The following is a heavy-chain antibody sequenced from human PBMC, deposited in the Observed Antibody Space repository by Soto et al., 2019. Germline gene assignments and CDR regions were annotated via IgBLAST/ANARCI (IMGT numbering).Heavy chain of an antibody. CDR3: AKAVTAAGIWSAMDV. Sequence: GGSLRLSCAASGFTFSSCAMSWVRQAPGKGLEWVSVISDNGVYTYYADSVKGRFTISRDNSENTLYLQMNSLRAEDTAVYYCAKAVTAAGIWSAMDVWGQGTTVTVSS. CDR1: GFTFSSCA. V-gene: IGHV3-23*01. CDR2: ISDNGVYT. D-gene: IGHD6-25*01. J-gene: IGHJ6*02.